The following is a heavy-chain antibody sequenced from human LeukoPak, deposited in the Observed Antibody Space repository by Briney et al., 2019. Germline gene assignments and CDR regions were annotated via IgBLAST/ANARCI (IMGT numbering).Heavy chain of an antibody. CDR2: INHSGST. CDR3: ARVRSGSYYGNFDY. V-gene: IGHV4-39*07. Sequence: PSETLSLTCTVSGGSISTDASYWAWIRQPPGKGLEWIGEINHSGSTNYNPSLKSRVTISVDTSKNQFSLKLSSVTAADTAVYYCARVRSGSYYGNFDYWGQGTLVTVSS. D-gene: IGHD1-26*01. CDR1: GGSISTDASY. J-gene: IGHJ4*02.